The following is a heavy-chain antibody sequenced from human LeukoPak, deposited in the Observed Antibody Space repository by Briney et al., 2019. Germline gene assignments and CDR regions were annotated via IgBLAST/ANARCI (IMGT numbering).Heavy chain of an antibody. CDR1: RFTFSTYW. CDR3: ARDLQGVGNAFDI. D-gene: IGHD1-26*01. Sequence: GGSLRLSCAASRFTFSTYWMHWVRQAPGKGLEWVTSISSGSSYIYYADSVKGRFTISRDNAKNSLYLQMNSLRAEDTAVYYCARDLQGVGNAFDIWGQGTMVTVSS. V-gene: IGHV3-21*01. CDR2: ISSGSSYI. J-gene: IGHJ3*02.